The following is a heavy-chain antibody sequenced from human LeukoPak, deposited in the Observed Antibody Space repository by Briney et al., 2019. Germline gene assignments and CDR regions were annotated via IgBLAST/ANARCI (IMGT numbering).Heavy chain of an antibody. J-gene: IGHJ4*02. V-gene: IGHV1-2*02. CDR2: INPNSGGT. Sequence: ASVKVSCKASGYTFTGYYMHWVRQAPGQGLEWMGWINPNSGGTNYAQEFQGRVTMTRDTSISTAYMELSRLRSDDTAVYYCARGIRPAASYYFDYWGQGTLVTVFS. D-gene: IGHD2-2*01. CDR3: ARGIRPAASYYFDY. CDR1: GYTFTGYY.